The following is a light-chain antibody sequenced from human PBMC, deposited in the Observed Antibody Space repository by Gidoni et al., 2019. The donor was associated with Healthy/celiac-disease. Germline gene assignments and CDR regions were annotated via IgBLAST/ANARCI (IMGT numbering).Light chain of an antibody. J-gene: IGKJ4*01. CDR2: GAS. Sequence: EIVMTQSPAPLSVSPGERATLSCRASQSVSSNLAWYQQQPGQAPRLLIYGASTRATGIPARFSGSGSGTEFTLTISSLQSEDFAVYYCQQYNNWPLTFXGXTKVEIK. CDR1: QSVSSN. V-gene: IGKV3-15*01. CDR3: QQYNNWPLT.